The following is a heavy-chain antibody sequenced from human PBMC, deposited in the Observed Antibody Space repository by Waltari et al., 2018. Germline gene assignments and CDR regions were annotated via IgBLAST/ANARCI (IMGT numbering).Heavy chain of an antibody. J-gene: IGHJ3*02. V-gene: IGHV1-69*14. D-gene: IGHD5-18*01. CDR2: IIPIVGTS. CDR3: ARDLGYSYGYTAFDI. CDR1: GGTFSSYA. Sequence: QVQLVQSGAEVKKPGSSVKVSCKASGGTFSSYAISWVRQAPGQGLEWMGGIIPIVGTSNYAQKFQGRVTITADKSTSTAYMERSSLRSEDTAVYYCARDLGYSYGYTAFDIWGQGTMVTVSS.